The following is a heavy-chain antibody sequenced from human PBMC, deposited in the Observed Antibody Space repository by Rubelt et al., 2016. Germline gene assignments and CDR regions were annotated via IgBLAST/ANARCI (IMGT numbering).Heavy chain of an antibody. V-gene: IGHV4-39*01. D-gene: IGHD6-13*01. CDR2: IYYSGST. CDR3: AGYSSSYNWFDP. CDR1: GGSVISDTFY. J-gene: IGHJ5*02. Sequence: QLQLQESGPGLVKPSETLSLTCTVSGGSVISDTFYWGWIRQPPGKGLEWIGSIYYSGSTDYNPSLKSRVTISADTSKNQFSLKRGFVTAADTAVYYCAGYSSSYNWFDPWGQGTLVTVSS.